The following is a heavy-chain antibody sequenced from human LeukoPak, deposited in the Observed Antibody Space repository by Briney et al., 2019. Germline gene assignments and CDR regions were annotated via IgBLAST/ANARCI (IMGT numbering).Heavy chain of an antibody. CDR1: GFTFSSYG. CDR2: IWYDGSNK. CDR3: AREDYDSSGSDYYFDY. V-gene: IGHV3-33*01. Sequence: GGSLRLSCAASGFTFSSYGMHWVRQAPGKGLEWVAVIWYDGSNKYYADSVKGRFTISRDNSKNTLYLQMNSLRAEDTAVYYCAREDYDSSGSDYYFDYWGQGTLVTVSS. D-gene: IGHD3-22*01. J-gene: IGHJ4*02.